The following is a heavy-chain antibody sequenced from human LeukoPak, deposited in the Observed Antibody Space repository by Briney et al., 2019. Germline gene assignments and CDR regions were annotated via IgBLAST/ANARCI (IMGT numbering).Heavy chain of an antibody. J-gene: IGHJ4*02. CDR3: ARDFRFLEDY. CDR1: RFTFSSFW. V-gene: IGHV3-7*01. CDR2: IKGEGSEK. D-gene: IGHD3-3*01. Sequence: GGSLRFSGAASRFTFSSFWMTWVRPGQGIVLEWVGKIKGEGSEKYYVESVKGRFTIARDNAKNSLYLQMNSLRAEDTAVYDCARDFRFLEDYWGQGTLVTVSS.